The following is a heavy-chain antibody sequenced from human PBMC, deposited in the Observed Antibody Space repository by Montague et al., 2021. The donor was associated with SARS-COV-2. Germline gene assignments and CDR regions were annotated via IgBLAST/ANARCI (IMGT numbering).Heavy chain of an antibody. CDR2: IWYDGSNK. V-gene: IGHV3-33*08. CDR1: GFTFSSYA. D-gene: IGHD2-2*01. CDR3: ARDRFDIVVVPAAIDY. Sequence: SLRLSCAASGFTFSSYAMHWVRQAPGMGLEWVAVIWYDGSNKYYADSVKGRFTISRDNSKNTLYLQMNSLRAEDTAVYYCARDRFDIVVVPAAIDYWGQGTLVTVSS. J-gene: IGHJ4*02.